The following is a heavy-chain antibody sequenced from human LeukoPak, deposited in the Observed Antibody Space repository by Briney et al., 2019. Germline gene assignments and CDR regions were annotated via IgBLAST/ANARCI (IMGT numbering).Heavy chain of an antibody. V-gene: IGHV5-51*01. J-gene: IGHJ5*02. CDR1: GYTFTDYW. CDR3: ARLAVSTS. Sequence: GESLKISCKGSGYTFTDYWIAWVRQMPGKGLEWMGIIYPGDSDTRYSPSFQGQVTISADKSTTTAYLQWSTLKASDTAIYFCARLAVSTSWGQGTLVPVSS. CDR2: IYPGDSDT. D-gene: IGHD2/OR15-2a*01.